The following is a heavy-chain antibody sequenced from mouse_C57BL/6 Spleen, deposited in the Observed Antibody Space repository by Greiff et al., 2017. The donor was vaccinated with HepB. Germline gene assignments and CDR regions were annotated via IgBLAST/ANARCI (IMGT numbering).Heavy chain of an antibody. CDR2: IYPGDGDT. J-gene: IGHJ1*03. D-gene: IGHD2-2*01. Sequence: QVQLQQSGPELVKPGASVKISCKASGYAFSSSWMNWVKQRPGKGLEWIGRIYPGDGDTNYNGKFKGKATLTADKSSSTAYMQLSSLTSEDSAVYFCATDYGYDVDWYFDVWGTGTTVTVSS. CDR1: GYAFSSSW. CDR3: ATDYGYDVDWYFDV. V-gene: IGHV1-82*01.